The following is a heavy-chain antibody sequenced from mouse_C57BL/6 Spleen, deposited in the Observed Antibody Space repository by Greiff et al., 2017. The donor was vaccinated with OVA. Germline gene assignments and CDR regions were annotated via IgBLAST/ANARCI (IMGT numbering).Heavy chain of an antibody. D-gene: IGHD1-1*01. V-gene: IGHV1-82*01. CDR1: GYAFSSSW. CDR3: DKYNYVNAMDY. J-gene: IGHJ4*01. Sequence: VQLQQSGPELVKPGASVKISCRASGYAFSSSWMNWVKQRPGKGLEWIGRIYPGDGDTNYNGKFKGQATLTADKSYSTDYLQLSSLRSEDSAVYFCDKYNYVNAMDYWGQGTSLTVSS. CDR2: IYPGDGDT.